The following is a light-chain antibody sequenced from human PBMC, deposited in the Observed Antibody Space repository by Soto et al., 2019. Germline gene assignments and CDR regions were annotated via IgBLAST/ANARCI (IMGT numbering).Light chain of an antibody. CDR3: QQYNNWPPIT. CDR2: GAS. J-gene: IGKJ5*01. CDR1: QGIRST. Sequence: EIVMTQSPGTLSVSPGERVTLSCRASQGIRSTLAWYQQKLGQAPRLLIYGASTRASGVSARFSGSGSGTEVTLTISSLQYEDFAVYYCQQYNNWPPITFGQGTRLDIK. V-gene: IGKV3-15*01.